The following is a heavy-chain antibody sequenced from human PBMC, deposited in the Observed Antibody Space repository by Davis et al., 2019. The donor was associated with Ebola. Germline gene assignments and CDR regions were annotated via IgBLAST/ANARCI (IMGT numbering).Heavy chain of an antibody. D-gene: IGHD3-22*01. CDR3: ARDPTTYYYDSSGYYYVGFGYFDY. J-gene: IGHJ4*02. Sequence: GESLKISCAASGFTFSSYSMNWVRQAPGKGLEWVSYISSSSSTIYYADSVKGRFTISRDNAKNSLYLQMNSLRDEDTAVYYCARDPTTYYYDSSGYYYVGFGYFDYWGQGTLVTVSS. CDR1: GFTFSSYS. CDR2: ISSSSSTI. V-gene: IGHV3-48*02.